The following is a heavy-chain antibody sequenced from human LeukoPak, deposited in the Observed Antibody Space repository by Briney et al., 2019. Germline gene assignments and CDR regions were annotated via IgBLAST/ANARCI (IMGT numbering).Heavy chain of an antibody. CDR1: GFTFSSYAM. J-gene: IGHJ5*02. CDR2: IYHSGST. V-gene: IGHV4-4*02. D-gene: IGHD2-2*02. Sequence: GSLRLSCAASGFTFSSYAMSWVRQPPGKGLEWIGEIYHSGSTNYNPSLKSRVTISVDKSKNQFSLKLSSVTAADTAVYYCARVVVIPAAIGRGDWFDPWGQGTLVTVSS. CDR3: ARVVVIPAAIGRGDWFDP.